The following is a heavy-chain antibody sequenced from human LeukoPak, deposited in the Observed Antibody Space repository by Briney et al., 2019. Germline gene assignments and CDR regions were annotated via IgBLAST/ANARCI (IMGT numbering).Heavy chain of an antibody. Sequence: GGSLRLSCAASGFTFSSYAMSWVRQAPGKGLEWVSAISGSGGSTYYADSVKGRFTISRDNSKNTLYLQMNSLRAEDTALYYCARDRIAAAGLDAFDIWGQGTMVTVSS. CDR2: ISGSGGST. CDR3: ARDRIAAAGLDAFDI. D-gene: IGHD6-13*01. V-gene: IGHV3-23*01. J-gene: IGHJ3*02. CDR1: GFTFSSYA.